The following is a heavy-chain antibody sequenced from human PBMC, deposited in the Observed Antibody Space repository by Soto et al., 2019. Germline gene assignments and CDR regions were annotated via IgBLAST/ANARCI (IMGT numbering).Heavy chain of an antibody. Sequence: PPYTASAVTPTRYYMHGVRQAPGKGLEWVATFWYDASGKKYADSVKGRFTISRDPSRGTLYLLMNSLTADDTALYYCLFGSWTPYSSHF. D-gene: IGHD6-13*01. V-gene: IGHV3-33*08. CDR1: AVTPTRYY. CDR2: FWYDASGK. CDR3: LFGSWTPYSSHF. J-gene: IGHJ1*01.